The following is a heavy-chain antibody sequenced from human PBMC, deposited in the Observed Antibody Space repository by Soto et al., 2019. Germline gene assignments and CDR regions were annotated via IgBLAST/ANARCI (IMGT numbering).Heavy chain of an antibody. CDR1: GFTFSDYY. V-gene: IGHV3-11*01. Sequence: QVQLVESGGGLVKPGGSLRLSCAASGFTFSDYYMSWIRQAPGKGLEWVSYISSSGGTIYYADSVEGRFAITRDNAKNSLYLQMNSRRAEDTAVYYCARHPYYYGSGSYYTADSWGQGTLVTVSS. CDR2: ISSSGGTI. J-gene: IGHJ4*02. CDR3: ARHPYYYGSGSYYTADS. D-gene: IGHD3-10*01.